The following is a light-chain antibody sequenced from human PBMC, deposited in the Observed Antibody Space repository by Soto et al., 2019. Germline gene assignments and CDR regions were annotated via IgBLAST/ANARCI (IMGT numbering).Light chain of an antibody. V-gene: IGKV1-5*01. CDR3: QQYKTYPMYT. Sequence: DIQMTQSPSTLSASVGDRVTITCRASQSISTWLAWYQQKPGKAPKFLISGASNLESGVPARFSGSGSGTEFTLTISSLQPDDFATYYCQQYKTYPMYTFGQGTKLDIK. CDR1: QSISTW. CDR2: GAS. J-gene: IGKJ2*01.